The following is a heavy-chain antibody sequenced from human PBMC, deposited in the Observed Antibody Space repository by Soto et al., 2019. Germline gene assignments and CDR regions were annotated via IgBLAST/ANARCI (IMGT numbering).Heavy chain of an antibody. J-gene: IGHJ6*02. V-gene: IGHV4-30-2*01. CDR3: ARAPPGPAPRWGV. CDR1: GGSISSGGYS. Sequence: SETLSLTCTVSGGSISSGGYSWSWIRQTPGKGLEWIGYIYPTGKTYYNPSLMNRATLSIDTSQNQFSLQLTSVTAADTAVYFCARAPPGPAPRWGVWGHGTTVTVSS. D-gene: IGHD3-16*01. CDR2: IYPTGKT.